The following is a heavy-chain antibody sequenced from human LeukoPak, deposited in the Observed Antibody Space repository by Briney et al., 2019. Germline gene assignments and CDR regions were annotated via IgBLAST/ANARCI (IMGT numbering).Heavy chain of an antibody. CDR2: INPNSGGT. Sequence: GASVKVSCKASGYTFTGYYMHWVRQAPGQGLEWMGWINPNSGGTNYAQKFQGRVTMTRDTSISTAYMELRSLRSDDTAMYYCARDIKRSRARWENLGFDPWGQGTLVTVSS. CDR3: ARDIKRSRARWENLGFDP. J-gene: IGHJ5*02. CDR1: GYTFTGYY. D-gene: IGHD1-14*01. V-gene: IGHV1-2*02.